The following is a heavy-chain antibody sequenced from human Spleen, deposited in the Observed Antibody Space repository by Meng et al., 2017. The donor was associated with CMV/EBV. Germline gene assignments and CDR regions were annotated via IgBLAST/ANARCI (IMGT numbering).Heavy chain of an antibody. CDR1: GYTFTGYY. J-gene: IGHJ2*01. CDR3: ARTYDLKGWYFDL. D-gene: IGHD5-12*01. CDR2: INPDSGGT. Sequence: ASVKVSCKASGYTFTGYYIHWVRQTPGLGLEWMGWINPDSGGTNYAQNFQGRVTMTRDTSISTVYLELRSDDTAVYFCARTYDLKGWYFDLWGRGTLVTVSS. V-gene: IGHV1-2*02.